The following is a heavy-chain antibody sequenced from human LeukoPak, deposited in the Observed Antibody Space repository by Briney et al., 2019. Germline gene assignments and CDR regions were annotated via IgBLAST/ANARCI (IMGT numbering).Heavy chain of an antibody. D-gene: IGHD3-16*01. CDR3: LQRGYDY. J-gene: IGHJ4*02. V-gene: IGHV3-7*01. CDR1: GFTFSNNY. Sequence: GSLRLFCAASGFTFSNNYLTWVRQAPGKGLEWVANIKKDGREKHYVDSVEGRFTISRDNAKNSLYLQMNSLRVEDTAVYYCLQRGYDYWGQGALVTVSS. CDR2: IKKDGREK.